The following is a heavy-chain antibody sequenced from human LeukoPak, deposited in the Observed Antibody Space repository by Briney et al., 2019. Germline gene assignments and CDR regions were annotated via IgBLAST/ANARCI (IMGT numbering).Heavy chain of an antibody. D-gene: IGHD2-2*01. CDR1: GYTFTSYG. CDR3: ARDSLNIVVVPAAKFDY. Sequence: ASVKVSCKASGYTFTSYGISWVRQAPGQGLEWMGWISAYNGNTNYAQKLQGRVTVTTDTSTSTAYMELRSLRSDDTAVYYCARDSLNIVVVPAAKFDYWGQGTLVTVSS. V-gene: IGHV1-18*01. J-gene: IGHJ4*02. CDR2: ISAYNGNT.